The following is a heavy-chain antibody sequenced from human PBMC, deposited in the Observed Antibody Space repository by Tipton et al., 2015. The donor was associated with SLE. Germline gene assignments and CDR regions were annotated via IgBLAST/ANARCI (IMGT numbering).Heavy chain of an antibody. J-gene: IGHJ5*02. CDR1: GNSISSAVYS. D-gene: IGHD5-24*01. CDR3: ARMRGGYNAHH. Sequence: TLSLTCTVSGNSISSAVYSWSWIRQNPGKGLEWIGYISYSGSTNYNPSVRSRVSISLDTSKNQFSLKVKSVTTADTAVYYCARMRGGYNAHHWGQGILVTVSS. V-gene: IGHV4-31*03. CDR2: ISYSGST.